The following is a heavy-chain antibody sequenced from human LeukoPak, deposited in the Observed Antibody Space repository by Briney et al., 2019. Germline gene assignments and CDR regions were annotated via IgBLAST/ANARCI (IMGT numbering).Heavy chain of an antibody. J-gene: IGHJ4*02. CDR1: GLTFRSYW. CDR3: ARERDGRFFDY. V-gene: IGHV3-7*01. Sequence: HTGGSLRLSCVVSGLTFRSYWMSWVRQAPGKGLEWVANINQEGSEKYFVDSVKGRFTISRDNAKNSLHLQMNTLRAEDTAVYYCARERDGRFFDYWGQGTLVTVSS. D-gene: IGHD5-24*01. CDR2: INQEGSEK.